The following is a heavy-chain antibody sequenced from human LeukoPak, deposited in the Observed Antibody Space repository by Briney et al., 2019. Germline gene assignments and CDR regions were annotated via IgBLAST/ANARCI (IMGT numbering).Heavy chain of an antibody. V-gene: IGHV4-59*08. CDR2: IHGSGST. CDR3: ERNVGWYTYDT. Sequence: SETLSLICSVSGDSLSSHYWSWIRQPPGKGLEWIGYIHGSGSTHYDPSLRSRVTISEDTSKNQFYLDVTSVTAADTALYYCERNVGWYTYDTWGQGILVTVSS. D-gene: IGHD6-19*01. J-gene: IGHJ5*02. CDR1: GDSLSSHY.